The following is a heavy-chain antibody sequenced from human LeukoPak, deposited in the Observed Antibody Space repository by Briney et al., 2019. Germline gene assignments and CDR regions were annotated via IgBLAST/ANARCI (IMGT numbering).Heavy chain of an antibody. D-gene: IGHD2-2*01. J-gene: IGHJ4*02. Sequence: GGALRLSCAASGFTFSRYGMDWGRQAPGKGVEGGAVIWYDGSNKYYAYSVRGRFTISRDNSKNTLYLQMNSLRAEDTAVYYCARGGDIVVVPAATHFDYWGQGTLVTVSS. CDR1: GFTFSRYG. CDR3: ARGGDIVVVPAATHFDY. V-gene: IGHV3-33*01. CDR2: IWYDGSNK.